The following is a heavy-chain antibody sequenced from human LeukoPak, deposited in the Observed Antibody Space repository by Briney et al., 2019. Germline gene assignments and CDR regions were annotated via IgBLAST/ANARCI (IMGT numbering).Heavy chain of an antibody. D-gene: IGHD3-10*01. CDR3: ARDLNTMVRGVILGP. Sequence: PGGSLRLSCAASGFTFSSYAMHWVRQAPGKGLEWVAVISYDGSNKYYADSVKGRFTISRDNSKNTLYLQMNSLRAEDTAVYYCARDLNTMVRGVILGPWGQGTLVTVSS. V-gene: IGHV3-30*04. CDR1: GFTFSSYA. J-gene: IGHJ5*02. CDR2: ISYDGSNK.